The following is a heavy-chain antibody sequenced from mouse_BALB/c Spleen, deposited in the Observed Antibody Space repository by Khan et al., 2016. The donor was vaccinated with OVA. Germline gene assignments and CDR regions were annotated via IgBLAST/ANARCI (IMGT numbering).Heavy chain of an antibody. V-gene: IGHV3-2*02. D-gene: IGHD2-4*01. CDR2: INYSGNT. J-gene: IGHJ3*01. CDR1: GYSITSEYA. Sequence: EVQLVESGPGLVKPSQSLSLTCTVTGYSITSEYAWNWIRHFPGNKLEWMGYINYSGNTRYNPSLKSRISITRDTSKNQFFLQLSSVTTEDTATYYCTRKDYYDYDPFPYWGQGTLVTVSA. CDR3: TRKDYYDYDPFPY.